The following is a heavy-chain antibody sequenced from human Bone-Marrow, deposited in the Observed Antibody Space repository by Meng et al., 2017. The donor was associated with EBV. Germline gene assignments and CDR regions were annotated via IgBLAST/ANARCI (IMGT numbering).Heavy chain of an antibody. D-gene: IGHD5-12*01. Sequence: GQRVRSGAWVKEPGPAVTSSRRGFGAHFRSKAIGGVGEAPGQGLEWMGGIIPIFGTANYAQKFQGRVTITADESTSTAYMELSSLRSEDTAVYYCARGWGSGYSGPLDYWGQGTLVTVSS. V-gene: IGHV1-69*01. J-gene: IGHJ4*02. CDR1: GAHFRSKA. CDR2: IIPIFGTA. CDR3: ARGWGSGYSGPLDY.